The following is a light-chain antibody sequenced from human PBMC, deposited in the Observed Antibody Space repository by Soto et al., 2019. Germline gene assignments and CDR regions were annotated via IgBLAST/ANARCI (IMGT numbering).Light chain of an antibody. CDR1: QGISSA. CDR3: QQFNNSPLT. V-gene: IGKV1D-13*01. CDR2: DAS. Sequence: IQMTQSPSSLSASVGARATINCRASQGISSAVAWYQQKPGKPPKLLMYDASSLESGVPPRFSGSGSGTHFTLSISSLQPEDFATYYCQQFNNSPLTFGQGTRLEIK. J-gene: IGKJ5*01.